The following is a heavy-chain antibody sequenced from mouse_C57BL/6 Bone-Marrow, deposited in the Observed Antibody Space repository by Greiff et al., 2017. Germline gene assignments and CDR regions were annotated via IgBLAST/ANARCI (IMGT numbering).Heavy chain of an antibody. J-gene: IGHJ2*01. CDR1: GYTFTGYW. V-gene: IGHV1-9*01. D-gene: IGHD1-1*01. CDR3: ARKRITTVGYFAY. Sequence: QVQLQQSGAELMKPGASVKLSCKATGYTFTGYWIEWVKQRPGHGLEWIGEILPGSGSTTYNEKFKGKATFTADTSSNTAYMQLNSLTTDDSSIYFCARKRITTVGYFAYWGQGTTLTVSA. CDR2: ILPGSGST.